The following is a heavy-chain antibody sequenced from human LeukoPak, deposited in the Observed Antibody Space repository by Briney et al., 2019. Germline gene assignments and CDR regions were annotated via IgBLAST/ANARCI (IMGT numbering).Heavy chain of an antibody. D-gene: IGHD5-18*01. CDR3: ARLRGYSYGYGDY. V-gene: IGHV3-48*04. J-gene: IGHJ4*02. CDR1: GFTFSSYS. Sequence: GGSLRLSCAASGFTFSSYSMNWVRPAPGKGLEWVSYISSSGNTIDYADSVKGRFTISRDNAKNSLYLQMVSLRAEDTAVYYCARLRGYSYGYGDYWGQGTLVTVSS. CDR2: ISSSGNTI.